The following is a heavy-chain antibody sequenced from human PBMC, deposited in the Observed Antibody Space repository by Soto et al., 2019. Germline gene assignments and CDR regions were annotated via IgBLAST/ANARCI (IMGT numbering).Heavy chain of an antibody. V-gene: IGHV1-69*06. CDR1: GGTFSSYA. CDR3: ARDLDSSSNWFDP. J-gene: IGHJ5*02. D-gene: IGHD6-6*01. Sequence: ASVKVSCKASGGTFSSYAISWVRQAPGQGLEWMGGIIPIFGTANFAQKFQGRVTITADKSTSTAYMELSRLRSEDTAVYYCARDLDSSSNWFDPWGQGTLVTVSS. CDR2: IIPIFGTA.